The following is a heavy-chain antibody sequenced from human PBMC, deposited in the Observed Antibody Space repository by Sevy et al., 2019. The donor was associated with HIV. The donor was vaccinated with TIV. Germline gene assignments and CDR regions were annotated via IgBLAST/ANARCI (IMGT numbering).Heavy chain of an antibody. D-gene: IGHD3-22*01. Sequence: SETLSLTCTVSGGSISSYYWSWIRQPAGKGLEWIGRIYTSGSTNNNPSLKSRLTMSVDTSKNQFSLKLSSVTAADTAVYYCARGHYDSSGYFSQFDYWGQGTLVTVSS. CDR1: GGSISSYY. CDR3: ARGHYDSSGYFSQFDY. CDR2: IYTSGST. V-gene: IGHV4-4*07. J-gene: IGHJ4*02.